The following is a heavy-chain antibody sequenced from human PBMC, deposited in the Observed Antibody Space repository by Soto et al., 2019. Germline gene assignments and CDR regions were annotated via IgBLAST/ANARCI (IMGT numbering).Heavy chain of an antibody. J-gene: IGHJ6*02. CDR3: ARGLYDSSGYLTMGYYYYGMDV. CDR1: GDSVSSNSAA. V-gene: IGHV6-1*01. D-gene: IGHD3-22*01. Sequence: PSQTLSLTCAISGDSVSSNSAAWNWIRQSPSRGLEWLGRTYYRSKWYNDYAVSVKSRITINPDTSKNQFSLQLNSVTPEDTAVYYCARGLYDSSGYLTMGYYYYGMDVWGQGTTVTV. CDR2: TYYRSKWYN.